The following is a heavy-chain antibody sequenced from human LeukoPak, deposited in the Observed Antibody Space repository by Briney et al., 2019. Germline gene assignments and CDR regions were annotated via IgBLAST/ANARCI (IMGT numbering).Heavy chain of an antibody. Sequence: SETLSLTCTVSGGSISSSSYYWGWIRQPPGKGLEWIGSIYYSRSTYYNPSLKSRVTKSVDTSKNQFSLKLSSVTAADTAVYYCARHPRYWGFPPLGDYWGQGTLVTVSS. D-gene: IGHD7-27*01. V-gene: IGHV4-39*01. J-gene: IGHJ4*02. CDR3: ARHPRYWGFPPLGDY. CDR2: IYYSRST. CDR1: GGSISSSSYY.